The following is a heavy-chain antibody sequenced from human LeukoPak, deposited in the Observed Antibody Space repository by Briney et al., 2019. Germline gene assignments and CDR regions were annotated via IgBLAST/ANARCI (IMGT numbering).Heavy chain of an antibody. CDR2: ISGSGGST. Sequence: PGGSLRPSCAASGFTFSSDAMTWVRQAPGKGLEWVSAISGSGGSTYYADSVKGRFTISRDNSKNTLYLQMNSLRAEDTAVYYCAKDLFAHEYSSSWRFDYWGQGTLVTVSS. CDR3: AKDLFAHEYSSSWRFDY. CDR1: GFTFSSDA. D-gene: IGHD6-13*01. V-gene: IGHV3-23*01. J-gene: IGHJ4*02.